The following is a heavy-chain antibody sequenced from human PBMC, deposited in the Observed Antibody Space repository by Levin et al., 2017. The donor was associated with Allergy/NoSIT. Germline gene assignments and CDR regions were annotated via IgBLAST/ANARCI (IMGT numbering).Heavy chain of an antibody. CDR3: AKAGVRGALIDY. Sequence: GESLKISCAASGFTFSSYGMHWVRQAPGKGLEWVAVISYDGSNKYYADSVKGRFTISRDNSKNTLYLQMNSLRAEDTAVYYCAKAGVRGALIDYWGQGTLVTVSS. J-gene: IGHJ4*02. V-gene: IGHV3-30*18. CDR2: ISYDGSNK. CDR1: GFTFSSYG. D-gene: IGHD3-10*01.